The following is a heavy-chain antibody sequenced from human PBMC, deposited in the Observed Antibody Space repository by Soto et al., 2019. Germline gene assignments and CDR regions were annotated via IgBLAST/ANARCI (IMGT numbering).Heavy chain of an antibody. V-gene: IGHV3-21*01. Sequence: EVQLVESGGGLVKPGGSLRLSCAASGFTFSSYSMNWVRQAPGKGLEWVSSISSSSSYIYYADSVKGRLTISRDNAKNSMYLQTKRLRAVDTGFDYWASGRGSCSGGWGYDDYFEICCQGTMVAVSS. D-gene: IGHD2-15*01. CDR2: ISSSSSYI. CDR1: GFTFSSYS. J-gene: IGHJ3*02. CDR3: ASGRGSCSGGWGYDDYFEI.